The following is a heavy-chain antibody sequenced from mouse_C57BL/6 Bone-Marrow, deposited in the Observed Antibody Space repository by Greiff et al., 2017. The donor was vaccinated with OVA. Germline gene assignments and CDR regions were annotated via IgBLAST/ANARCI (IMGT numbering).Heavy chain of an antibody. J-gene: IGHJ2*01. V-gene: IGHV1-82*01. Sequence: SGPELVKPGASVKISCKASGYAFSSSWMNWVKQRPGKGLEWIGRIYPGDGDTNYNGKFKGKATLTADKSSSTAYMQLSSLTSEDSAVYFCARSGWLLLDYWGQGTTLTVSS. CDR1: GYAFSSSW. CDR3: ARSGWLLLDY. CDR2: IYPGDGDT. D-gene: IGHD2-3*01.